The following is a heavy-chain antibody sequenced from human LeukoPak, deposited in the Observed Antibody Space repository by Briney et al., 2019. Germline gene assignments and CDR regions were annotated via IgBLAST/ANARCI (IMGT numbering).Heavy chain of an antibody. V-gene: IGHV1-58*02. CDR3: AAEVRRGRTSAFDY. CDR1: GFTFTSSA. CDR2: IVVGSGNT. J-gene: IGHJ4*02. D-gene: IGHD3-10*01. Sequence: SVKVSCKASGFTFTSSAMQWVRQARGQRLEWIGWIVVGSGNTNYAQKFQERVTITRDMSTSTAYMELSSLRSEDTAVYYCAAEVRRGRTSAFDYWGQGTLVTVSS.